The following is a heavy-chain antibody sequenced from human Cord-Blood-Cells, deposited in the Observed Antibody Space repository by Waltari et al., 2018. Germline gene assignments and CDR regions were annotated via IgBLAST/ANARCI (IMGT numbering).Heavy chain of an antibody. CDR3: TTGVKQQLVG. Sequence: EVQLVESGGGLVKPGGSLRLSCADSGFTFSNAWKSWVRQGPGRELEWFGRIKSKAVGGTTHYAAPVKGRVTISRDDSKNTLYLQMNSLKTENTAVYYCTTGVKQQLVGWGQGTLVTVSS. CDR2: IKSKAVGGTT. V-gene: IGHV3-15*01. CDR1: GFTFSNAW. J-gene: IGHJ4*02. D-gene: IGHD6-13*01.